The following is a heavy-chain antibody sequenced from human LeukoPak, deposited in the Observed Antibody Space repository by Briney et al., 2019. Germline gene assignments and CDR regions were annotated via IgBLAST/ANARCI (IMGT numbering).Heavy chain of an antibody. J-gene: IGHJ4*02. CDR3: SRDLGGPFDY. D-gene: IGHD3-16*01. V-gene: IGHV3-21*01. Sequence: GGSLRLYCAASGFTFSSYSMNWVRQAPGKGLEWVSSISSSSSYIYYADPVHGRFPISLDNAKSSLYLQMNSSSAEDTGVYYNSRDLGGPFDYWGQGTLVTVSS. CDR1: GFTFSSYS. CDR2: ISSSSSYI.